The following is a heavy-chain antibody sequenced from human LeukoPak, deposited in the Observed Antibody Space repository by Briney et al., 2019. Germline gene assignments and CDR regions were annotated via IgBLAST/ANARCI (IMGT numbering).Heavy chain of an antibody. J-gene: IGHJ4*02. Sequence: ASVRVSCKASGYTFTGYYMHWVRQAPGQGLEWMGWINPNSGGTNYAQKFQGRVTMTRDTSISTAYMELSRLRSDDTAVYYCASGSGSYHYYFDYWGQGTLVTVSS. CDR3: ASGSGSYHYYFDY. D-gene: IGHD1-26*01. CDR1: GYTFTGYY. CDR2: INPNSGGT. V-gene: IGHV1-2*02.